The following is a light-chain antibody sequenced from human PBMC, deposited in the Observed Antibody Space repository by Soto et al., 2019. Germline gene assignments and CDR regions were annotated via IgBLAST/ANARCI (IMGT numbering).Light chain of an antibody. CDR2: RAS. Sequence: DIQMTQSPSSLSASVEDSVTITCRATQDISTFLNWYQQRPGKAPNVLIYRASTLQGYVPSRFSGSGSGTDFTLTISGLQPEDFAIYYCQQSYSTPFTFGQGTQVEV. V-gene: IGKV1-39*01. CDR3: QQSYSTPFT. CDR1: QDISTF. J-gene: IGKJ2*01.